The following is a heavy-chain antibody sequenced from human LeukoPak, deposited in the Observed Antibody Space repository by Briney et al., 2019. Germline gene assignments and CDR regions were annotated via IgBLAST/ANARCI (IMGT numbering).Heavy chain of an antibody. J-gene: IGHJ3*02. Sequence: ASVKVSCKTSGYTFTTYGILWVRQAPGQGLEWMGWISGYNGNTNFARKLQGRVTMTTDTSTSTAYMELRSLRSDDTAVYDCARSLTIREGDAFDIWGQGTMVTVSS. V-gene: IGHV1-18*01. CDR2: ISGYNGNT. D-gene: IGHD3-10*01. CDR3: ARSLTIREGDAFDI. CDR1: GYTFTTYG.